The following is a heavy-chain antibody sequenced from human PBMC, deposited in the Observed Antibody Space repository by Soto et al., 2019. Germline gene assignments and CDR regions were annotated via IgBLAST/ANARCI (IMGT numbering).Heavy chain of an antibody. V-gene: IGHV3-30*18. J-gene: IGHJ6*02. Sequence: QVQLVESGGGVVQPGTSLRLSCAASGFTFRSYCMHWVRQAPGKGLEWLAVISNDGSNKYLADSVKGRLALSRDNSRNTLYLQINSLRVEDTAVYYCGKDTLDCSGGDCPLYYYYGMDVWGQGTTVTVSS. CDR3: GKDTLDCSGGDCPLYYYYGMDV. CDR1: GFTFRSYC. CDR2: ISNDGSNK. D-gene: IGHD2-15*01.